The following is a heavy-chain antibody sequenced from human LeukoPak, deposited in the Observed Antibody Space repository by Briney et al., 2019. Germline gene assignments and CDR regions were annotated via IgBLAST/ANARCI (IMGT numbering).Heavy chain of an antibody. D-gene: IGHD1-26*01. CDR3: ARARWELRGNYFDY. CDR1: GFTFSSYS. Sequence: GGSLRLSCAASGFTFSSYSMNWVRQAPGKGLEWVSSISSSSSYIYYADSVKGRFTISRDNAKNSLYLQMNSLRAEDTAVYYCARARWELRGNYFDYWGQGTLVTVSS. CDR2: ISSSSSYI. V-gene: IGHV3-21*01. J-gene: IGHJ4*02.